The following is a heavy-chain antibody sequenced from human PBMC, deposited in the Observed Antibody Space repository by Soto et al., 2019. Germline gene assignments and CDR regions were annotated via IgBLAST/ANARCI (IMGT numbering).Heavy chain of an antibody. Sequence: SETLSLTCTVSGGSISSGGYYWSWIRQHPGKGLEWIGYIYYSGSTYYNPSLKSRVTISVDTSKNQFSLKLSSVTAADTAVYYCARVGYDSSGYPVFDYWGQGTLVTVSS. D-gene: IGHD3-22*01. CDR3: ARVGYDSSGYPVFDY. CDR2: IYYSGST. CDR1: GGSISSGGYY. J-gene: IGHJ4*02. V-gene: IGHV4-31*03.